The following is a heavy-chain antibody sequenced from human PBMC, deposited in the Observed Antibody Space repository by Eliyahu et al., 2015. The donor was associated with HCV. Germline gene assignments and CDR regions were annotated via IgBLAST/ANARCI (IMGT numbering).Heavy chain of an antibody. J-gene: IGHJ4*02. CDR3: TRDQGNWDLDY. D-gene: IGHD1-1*01. V-gene: IGHV1-18*01. Sequence: QVQLVQSGGALTKPGASVRVSCRTSGYTFLNYGVSWVRQAPGQGLQWMGWIRSNDGHTDYAQSFKGRVTMTADTPTSTAYMDLRSLTSDDTAIYYCTRDQGNWDLDYWGQGVLVSVSS. CDR2: IRSNDGHT. CDR1: GYTFLNYG.